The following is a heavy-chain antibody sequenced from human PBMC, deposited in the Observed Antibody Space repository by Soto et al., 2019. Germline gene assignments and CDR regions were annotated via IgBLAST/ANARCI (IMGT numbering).Heavy chain of an antibody. V-gene: IGHV1-69*05. D-gene: IGHD3-3*01. Sequence: SVKVSCKASGGTFSSYAISWVRQAPGQGLEWMGGIIPIFGTANYAQKLQGRVTMTTDTSTSTAYMELRSLRSDDTAVYYCARDTPPTYYDFWSGYYYFDYWGQGTLVTVSS. J-gene: IGHJ4*02. CDR2: IIPIFGTA. CDR3: ARDTPPTYYDFWSGYYYFDY. CDR1: GGTFSSYA.